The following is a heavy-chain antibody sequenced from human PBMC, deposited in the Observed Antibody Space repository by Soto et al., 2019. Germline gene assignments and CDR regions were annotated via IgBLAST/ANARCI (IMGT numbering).Heavy chain of an antibody. CDR2: IKSKTDGGTT. Sequence: SVSNAWMNWVRQAPGKGLEWVGRIKSKTDGGTTDYAAPVKGRFTISRDDSKNTLYLQMNSLKTEDTAVYYCTRYYYDSSGYDWGQGTLVIVSS. D-gene: IGHD3-22*01. CDR1: SVSNAW. V-gene: IGHV3-15*07. CDR3: TRYYYDSSGYD. J-gene: IGHJ4*02.